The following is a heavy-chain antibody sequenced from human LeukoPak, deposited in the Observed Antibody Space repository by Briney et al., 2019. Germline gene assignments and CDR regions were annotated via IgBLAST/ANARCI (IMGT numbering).Heavy chain of an antibody. CDR3: ARDLYRIVVVPHYFDY. CDR1: GFTFSSYS. D-gene: IGHD3-22*01. J-gene: IGHJ4*02. Sequence: GGSLRLSCAASGFTFSSYSMNWVRQAPGKGLEWVSSISGSSSYIYYADSVKGRFTISRDNAKNSLYLQMNSLRAEDTAVYYCARDLYRIVVVPHYFDYWGQGTLVTVSS. V-gene: IGHV3-21*01. CDR2: ISGSSSYI.